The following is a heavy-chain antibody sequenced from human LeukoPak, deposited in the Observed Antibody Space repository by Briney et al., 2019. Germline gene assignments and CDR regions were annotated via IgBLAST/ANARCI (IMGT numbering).Heavy chain of an antibody. J-gene: IGHJ4*02. D-gene: IGHD3-22*01. Sequence: GGSLRLSCAAFGFTFSSYAMSWVRQAPGKGLEWVSAISGSATSTYHADSVKGRFTISRDNSKNTLYLQMNSLRAEDTAVYYCAKYDSSGYHYGLLDSWGQGTLVTVSS. V-gene: IGHV3-23*01. CDR1: GFTFSSYA. CDR3: AKYDSSGYHYGLLDS. CDR2: ISGSATST.